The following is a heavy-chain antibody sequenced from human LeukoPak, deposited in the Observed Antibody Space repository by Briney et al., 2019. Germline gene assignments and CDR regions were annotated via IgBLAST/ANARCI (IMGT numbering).Heavy chain of an antibody. CDR2: ISAYNGNT. CDR1: GGTFSSYA. CDR3: ARQNTGSYPLDY. J-gene: IGHJ4*02. V-gene: IGHV1-18*01. D-gene: IGHD1-26*01. Sequence: GASVKVSCKASGGTFSSYAISWVRQAPGQGLEWMGWISAYNGNTNYAQKFQGRVTMTTDTSTNTAYMELRSLRSDDTAMYYCARQNTGSYPLDYWGQGTLVTVSS.